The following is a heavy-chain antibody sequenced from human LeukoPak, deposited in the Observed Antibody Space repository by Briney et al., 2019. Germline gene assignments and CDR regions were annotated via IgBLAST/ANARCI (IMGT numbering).Heavy chain of an antibody. J-gene: IGHJ2*01. V-gene: IGHV4-39*07. CDR3: ARAGGSVYWYFDL. Sequence: PSETLSLTCTVSGGSISSSSHYWGWIRQPPGKGLEWIGSIYYSGSTYYNPSLKSRVTISVDTSKSQFSLKLTSVTAADTAVYYCARAGGSVYWYFDLWGRGTLVTVSS. CDR2: IYYSGST. CDR1: GGSISSSSHY.